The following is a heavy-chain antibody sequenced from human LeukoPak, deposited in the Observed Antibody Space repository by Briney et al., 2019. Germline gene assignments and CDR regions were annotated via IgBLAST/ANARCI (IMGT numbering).Heavy chain of an antibody. CDR1: EFTLSDHW. CDR2: IIQAGSEK. J-gene: IGHJ5*02. D-gene: IGHD3-10*01. CDR3: ARGHYGLAS. Sequence: PGGSLRLSCAPSEFTLSDHWMSWVRQAPGKGLEWVVHIIQAGSEKQYVDSVKGRFTISRDDTRNSLFLHMNSLRPEDSAVYYCARGHYGLASWGQGTLVTVSS. V-gene: IGHV3-7*04.